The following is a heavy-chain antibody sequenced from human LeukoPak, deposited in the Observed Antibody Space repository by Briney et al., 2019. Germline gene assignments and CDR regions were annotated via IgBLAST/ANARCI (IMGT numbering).Heavy chain of an antibody. CDR3: AKDLDRGLATMFFGY. D-gene: IGHD5-24*01. J-gene: IGHJ4*02. Sequence: PGGSLRLSCAASGFTFDDYAIHWVRQAPGKGLEWVSLISWDGITYYADSVKGRFTISRDNSKNSLYLQMNSLRAEDTALYYCAKDLDRGLATMFFGYWGQGTLVTVSS. CDR1: GFTFDDYA. CDR2: ISWDGIT. V-gene: IGHV3-43D*03.